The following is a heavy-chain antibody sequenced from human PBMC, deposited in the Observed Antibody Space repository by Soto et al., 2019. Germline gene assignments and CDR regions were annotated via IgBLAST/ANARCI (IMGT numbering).Heavy chain of an antibody. CDR2: ISSSSSYI. Sequence: GGSLRLSCAASGFTLSSYSMNWVRQAPGKGLEWVSSISSSSSYIYYADSVKGRFTISRDNAKNSLYLQMNSLRAEDTAVYYCERSYGGVTFDYWGQGTLVTVSS. V-gene: IGHV3-21*01. CDR3: ERSYGGVTFDY. D-gene: IGHD4-17*01. CDR1: GFTLSSYS. J-gene: IGHJ4*02.